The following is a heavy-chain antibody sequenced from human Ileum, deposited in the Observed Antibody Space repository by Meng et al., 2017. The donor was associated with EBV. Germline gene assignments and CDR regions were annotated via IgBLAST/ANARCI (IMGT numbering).Heavy chain of an antibody. CDR2: ISAYNGNT. V-gene: IGHV1-18*01. CDR1: GYTVSNYG. D-gene: IGHD1-26*01. Sequence: LWQSGDEVKRPVDAVSAPCKAAGYTVSNYGISWLRQAPGQGLEWMGWISAYNGNTNYAQNLQGRVTMTTDTSTGTAYMEVRSLRSDDTAVYYCARAGNGGSYYFTYWGQGTLVTVSS. CDR3: ARAGNGGSYYFTY. J-gene: IGHJ4*02.